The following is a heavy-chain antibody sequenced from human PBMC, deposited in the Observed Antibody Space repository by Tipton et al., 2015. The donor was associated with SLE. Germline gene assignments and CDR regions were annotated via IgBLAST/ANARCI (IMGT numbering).Heavy chain of an antibody. CDR2: IKQDGSEK. CDR1: GFTFSSYW. Sequence: SLRLSCAASGFTFSSYWMSWVRQAPGKGLEWVANIKQDGSEKYYVDSVKGRFTISRDNAKNSLYLQMNSLRAEDTAVYYCTKEIVVVPAAMGGGYYYYGMDVWGQGTTVTVSS. CDR3: TKEIVVVPAAMGGGYYYYGMDV. V-gene: IGHV3-7*03. J-gene: IGHJ6*02. D-gene: IGHD2-2*01.